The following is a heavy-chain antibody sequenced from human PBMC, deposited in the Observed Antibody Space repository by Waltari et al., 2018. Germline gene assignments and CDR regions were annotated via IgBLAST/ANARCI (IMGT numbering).Heavy chain of an antibody. J-gene: IGHJ4*02. V-gene: IGHV1-2*02. CDR1: GHTFTDYY. Sequence: QVQLVQSGAEVKKPGASVKVSCKASGHTFTDYYMHRVRQAPGQGLEWMTGINPNSGGTNYAQKFQGRVAMTRDTSISTAYMELSRLTSDDTAVYYCATSSDSSGYYPVRYWGQGTLVTVSS. CDR3: ATSSDSSGYYPVRY. CDR2: INPNSGGT. D-gene: IGHD3-22*01.